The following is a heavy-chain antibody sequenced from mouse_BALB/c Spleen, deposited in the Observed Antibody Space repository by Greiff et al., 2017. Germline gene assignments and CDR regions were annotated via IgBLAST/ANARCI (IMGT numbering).Heavy chain of an antibody. CDR1: GYTFTSYY. Sequence: QVQLQQSGAELVKPGASVKLSCKASGYTFTSYYMYWVKQRPGQGLEWIGEINPSNGGTNFNEKFKSKATLTVDKSSSTAYMQLSSLTSEDSAVYYCTRGRPLYAMDYWGQGTSVTVSS. D-gene: IGHD1-2*01. J-gene: IGHJ4*01. CDR2: INPSNGGT. V-gene: IGHV1S81*02. CDR3: TRGRPLYAMDY.